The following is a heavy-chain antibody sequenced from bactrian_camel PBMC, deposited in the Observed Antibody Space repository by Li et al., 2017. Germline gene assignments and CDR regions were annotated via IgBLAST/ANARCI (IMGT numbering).Heavy chain of an antibody. V-gene: IGHV3S54*01. D-gene: IGHD1*01. J-gene: IGHJ2*01. Sequence: HVQLVESGGGTVQAGGSLRLSCAASGGDTNYMGWFRQAPGKGREGVAASYPGAGVLDYSDSVKGRFAISRDDAGGALYLQMNNVEPEDSAMYYCVAARYCKKVTDLDRYREVSGPGTQVTVS. CDR1: GGDTNY. CDR2: SYPGAGVL. CDR3: VAARYCKKVTDLDRYREV.